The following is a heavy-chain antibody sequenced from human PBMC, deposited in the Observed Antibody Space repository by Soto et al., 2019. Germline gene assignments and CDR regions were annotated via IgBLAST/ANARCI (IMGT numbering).Heavy chain of an antibody. V-gene: IGHV3-74*01. CDR3: VRASHGAY. CDR1: GFTFSNYW. Sequence: EVQLVESGGGLVQPGGSLRLSCAGSGFTFSNYWMHWVRQAPGKGLEWVSRIDHDGPTDYADSVRGRFTISRDNAENTLYLQMNSLRPEDTDVYYCVRASHGAYWGQGTLVTVSS. J-gene: IGHJ4*02. CDR2: IDHDGPT. D-gene: IGHD4-17*01.